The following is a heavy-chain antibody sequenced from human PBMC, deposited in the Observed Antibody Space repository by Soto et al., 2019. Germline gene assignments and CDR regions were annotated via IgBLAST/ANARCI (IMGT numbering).Heavy chain of an antibody. Sequence: QVQLVQSGAEVKKPGASVKVSCKVSGYTLTELSMHWVRQAPGKGREWMGGFDPEDGETIYAQKFQGRVTMTEDTSTDTAYMELSSLRSEDTAVYYCATVSGEGLKLWFGESYYFDYWGQGTLVTVSS. CDR2: FDPEDGET. J-gene: IGHJ4*02. D-gene: IGHD3-10*01. CDR3: ATVSGEGLKLWFGESYYFDY. CDR1: GYTLTELS. V-gene: IGHV1-24*01.